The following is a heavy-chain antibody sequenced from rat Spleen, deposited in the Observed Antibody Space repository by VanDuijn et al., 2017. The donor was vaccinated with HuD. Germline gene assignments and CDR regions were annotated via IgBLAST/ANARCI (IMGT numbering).Heavy chain of an antibody. CDR3: ARLGTEAIGNWFSY. V-gene: IGHV5-29*01. CDR1: GFTFSNYG. J-gene: IGHJ2*01. Sequence: EVQLVESGGGLVQPGRSLKLSCAASGFTFSNYGMAWVRQAPTTGLEWVATIKYDGSSTYHRDSVKGRFTISRDNAKSTLYLQMDSLRSEDTATYYCARLGTEAIGNWFSYWGQGVMVTVSS. CDR2: IKYDGSST. D-gene: IGHD1-11*01.